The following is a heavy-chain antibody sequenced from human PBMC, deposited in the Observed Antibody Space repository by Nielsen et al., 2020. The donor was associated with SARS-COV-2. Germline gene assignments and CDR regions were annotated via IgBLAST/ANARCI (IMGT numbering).Heavy chain of an antibody. J-gene: IGHJ3*02. V-gene: IGHV1-18*04. D-gene: IGHD5-24*01. Sequence: ASVKVSCKTSGYTFAGYGINWVRQAPGQGLEWMGWISAYSGDTKYAQNLQGRVTVTRDTSTSTAYMELRNLRSDDTAVYYCAREQLHLGVGLDAFDMWGQGTLVTVSS. CDR2: ISAYSGDT. CDR1: GYTFAGYG. CDR3: AREQLHLGVGLDAFDM.